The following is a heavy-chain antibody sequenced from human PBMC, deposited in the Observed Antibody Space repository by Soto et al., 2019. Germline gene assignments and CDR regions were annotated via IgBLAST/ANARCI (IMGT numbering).Heavy chain of an antibody. D-gene: IGHD3-10*01. J-gene: IGHJ4*02. V-gene: IGHV1-18*01. CDR1: GYTFNRYG. CDR3: AIILWFGEPAPDY. Sequence: QVQLVQSGAEVKRPGASVKVSCKASGYTFNRYGIGWLRQAPGEGLEWMGWISAANGNTNYAQKFQGRVTMTTDTSTSTAYMDVRSLRSDDTALYYCAIILWFGEPAPDYWGQGTLVTVSS. CDR2: ISAANGNT.